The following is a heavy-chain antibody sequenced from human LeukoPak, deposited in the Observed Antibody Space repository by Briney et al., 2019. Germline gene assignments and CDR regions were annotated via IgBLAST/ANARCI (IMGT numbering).Heavy chain of an antibody. D-gene: IGHD4-17*01. J-gene: IGHJ4*02. V-gene: IGHV3-21*01. CDR2: ISSSSSYI. CDR3: ARVMTTVTTPLGY. CDR1: GFTFSSYS. Sequence: GGSLRLSCAASGFTFSSYSMNWVRQAPGKGLEWVSSISSSSSYIYYADSVKGRFTISRDNAKNSLYLQMNSLRAEDTAVYYCARVMTTVTTPLGYWGQGTLVTVSS.